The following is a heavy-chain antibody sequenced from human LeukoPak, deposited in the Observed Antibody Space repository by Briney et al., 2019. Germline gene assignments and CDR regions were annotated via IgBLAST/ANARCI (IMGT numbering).Heavy chain of an antibody. V-gene: IGHV3-53*01. D-gene: IGHD6-19*01. J-gene: IGHJ3*02. CDR1: GFTVSGNY. Sequence: GGSLRLSCAASGFTVSGNYMSWVRQAPGKGLEWVSVIYSGGSTYFADSVKGRFTISRDNSKNTLYLQMNSLRGEDTAVYYCARGPWAAVAENHDAFDIWGQGTMVTVSS. CDR2: IYSGGST. CDR3: ARGPWAAVAENHDAFDI.